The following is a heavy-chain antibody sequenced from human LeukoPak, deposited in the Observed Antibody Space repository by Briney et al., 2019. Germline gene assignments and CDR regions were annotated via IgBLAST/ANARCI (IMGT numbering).Heavy chain of an antibody. Sequence: ASVKVSCKASGYTFTSYDFSWVRQAPGQGLEWMGWISAYNGNTNYAQILKGRVSMSTDTTTTTAYMELRSLRSDDTAMYYCARGHCSSASCYQMYYFDYWGQGTLVTVSS. J-gene: IGHJ4*02. CDR1: GYTFTSYD. CDR2: ISAYNGNT. V-gene: IGHV1-18*01. CDR3: ARGHCSSASCYQMYYFDY. D-gene: IGHD2-2*01.